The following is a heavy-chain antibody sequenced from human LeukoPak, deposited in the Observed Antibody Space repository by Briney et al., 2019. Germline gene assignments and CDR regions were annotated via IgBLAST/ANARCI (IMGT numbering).Heavy chain of an antibody. Sequence: PSETLSLTCTVSGGSIRSSSYYWGWIRQPPGKGLEWIGSIYYSGGTYYNPSLKSRVTISVDTSKNQFSLKLSSVTAADTAVYYCARHYGSGSYLGFDYWGQGTLVTVSS. V-gene: IGHV4-39*01. CDR1: GGSIRSSSYY. CDR2: IYYSGGT. D-gene: IGHD3-10*01. J-gene: IGHJ4*02. CDR3: ARHYGSGSYLGFDY.